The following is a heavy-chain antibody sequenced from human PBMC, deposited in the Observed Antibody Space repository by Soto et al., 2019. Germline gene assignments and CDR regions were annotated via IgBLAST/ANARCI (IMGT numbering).Heavy chain of an antibody. J-gene: IGHJ4*02. CDR3: AKDYSDSYYGLFDC. CDR2: ISGSGGTT. V-gene: IGHV3-23*01. Sequence: PGGSLRLSCAASGFTFSSYAMSWVRQAPGKGLEWVSAISGSGGTTYYADSVKGRFTISRDNSENTLYLQMNSLRADDTAVYHCAKDYSDSYYGLFDCRGQGCPVTVSS. CDR1: GFTFSSYA. D-gene: IGHD4-4*01.